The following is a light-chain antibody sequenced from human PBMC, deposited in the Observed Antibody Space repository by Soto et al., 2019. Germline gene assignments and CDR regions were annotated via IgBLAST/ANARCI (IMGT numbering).Light chain of an antibody. CDR1: QSISTW. V-gene: IGKV1-5*01. CDR2: DAS. J-gene: IGKJ2*01. CDR3: QQYNIFPYT. Sequence: DIHMTQSPSTLSASVGDRVTITCRASQSISTWLAWYQQRPGKAPKLLMYDASSLESGVPSRFSGSGSETEFTLTISSLHPDDLATYYCQQYNIFPYTFGQGTQLEIK.